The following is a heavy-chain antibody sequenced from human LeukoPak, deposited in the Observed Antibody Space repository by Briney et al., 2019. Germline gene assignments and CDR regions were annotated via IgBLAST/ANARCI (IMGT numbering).Heavy chain of an antibody. CDR3: ARVITGDDLDYYYYMDV. Sequence: PSETLSLTCTVSGDSISSSSYYWGWIRQPPGKGLEWIGSIYYSGSTYYNPSLKSRVTISVDTSKNQFSLKLSSVTAADTAVYYCARVITGDDLDYYYYMDVWGKGTTVTVSS. D-gene: IGHD7-27*01. J-gene: IGHJ6*03. CDR1: GDSISSSSYY. V-gene: IGHV4-39*07. CDR2: IYYSGST.